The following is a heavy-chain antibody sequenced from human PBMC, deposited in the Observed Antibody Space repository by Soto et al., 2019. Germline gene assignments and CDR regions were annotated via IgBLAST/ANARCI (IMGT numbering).Heavy chain of an antibody. J-gene: IGHJ4*02. Sequence: DVQLVESGGGLVQPGGSLRLSCAASGFTFSIYWMAWVRQAPGKGLEWVANIQQDGSEKNYVDSVKGRFTISRDNANKSLFLQMNSLRVEDTAVYYCARYPYQSSNYYGSEFDYWGQGTLVTVSS. V-gene: IGHV3-7*01. CDR2: IQQDGSEK. CDR3: ARYPYQSSNYYGSEFDY. D-gene: IGHD3-10*01. CDR1: GFTFSIYW.